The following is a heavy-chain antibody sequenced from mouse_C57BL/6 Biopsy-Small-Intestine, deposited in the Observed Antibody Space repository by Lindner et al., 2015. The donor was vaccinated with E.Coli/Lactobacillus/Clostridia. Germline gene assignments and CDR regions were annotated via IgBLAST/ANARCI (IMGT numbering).Heavy chain of an antibody. CDR3: ARSGGSSGYYAMDY. CDR2: IYPGDGNT. V-gene: IGHV1-82*01. CDR1: GYGFSGSW. Sequence: VQLQESGPELVKPGASVKISCKVSGYGFSGSWMNWVKQRPGKGLEWIGWIYPGDGNTNYNGKFKDKATLTADKSSSTAYMQLSSLTSEDSAVYFCARSGGSSGYYAMDYWGQGTSVTVSS. D-gene: IGHD3-1*01. J-gene: IGHJ4*01.